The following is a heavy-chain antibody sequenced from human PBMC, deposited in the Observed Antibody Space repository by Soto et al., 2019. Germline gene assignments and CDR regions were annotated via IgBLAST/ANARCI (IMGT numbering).Heavy chain of an antibody. J-gene: IGHJ4*02. CDR2: ISSSGTTI. Sequence: LGGSLRLSCAASGFTFGDYDMSWIRQAPGKGLEWVSYISSSGTTIYHADSVKGRFTISRDNAKTSLYLQRNSLRAEDTAVYYCARERLRTGDYWGQGTLVTVS. V-gene: IGHV3-11*01. CDR3: ARERLRTGDY. D-gene: IGHD3-3*01. CDR1: GFTFGDYD.